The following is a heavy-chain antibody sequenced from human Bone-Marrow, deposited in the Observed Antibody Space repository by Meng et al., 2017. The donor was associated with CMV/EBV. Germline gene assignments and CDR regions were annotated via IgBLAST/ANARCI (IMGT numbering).Heavy chain of an antibody. Sequence: SQTLSLTCAVYGGSLSGYYWSWIRQPPGKGLEWIGEINHSGSTNYNPSLKSRVTISVDTSKNQFSLKLSSVAAADTAVYYCARGQRGTYYYDSSGYYYTKRNWFDPWGQGTLVTVSS. V-gene: IGHV4-34*01. D-gene: IGHD3-22*01. CDR3: ARGQRGTYYYDSSGYYYTKRNWFDP. CDR1: GGSLSGYY. J-gene: IGHJ5*02. CDR2: INHSGST.